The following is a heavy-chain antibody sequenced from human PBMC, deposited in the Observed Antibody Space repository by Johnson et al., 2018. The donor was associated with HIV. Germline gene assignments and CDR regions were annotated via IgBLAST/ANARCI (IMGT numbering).Heavy chain of an antibody. V-gene: IGHV3-15*01. CDR3: TVDDYFNPRSVGGGFDI. Sequence: VQLVESGGGVVRPGGSLRLSCAASGFTVTNAWMSWVRQAPGKGLEWVGRIKSKTDGGTTDYAAPVKGRFTISRDDSKNTLYLQMNSLKTEDTAVYYCTVDDYFNPRSVGGGFDIWGQGTMVTVSS. CDR1: GFTVTNAW. J-gene: IGHJ3*02. CDR2: IKSKTDGGTT. D-gene: IGHD2/OR15-2a*01.